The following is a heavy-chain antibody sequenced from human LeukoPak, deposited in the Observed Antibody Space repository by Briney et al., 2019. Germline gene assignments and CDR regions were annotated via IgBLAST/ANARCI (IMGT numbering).Heavy chain of an antibody. CDR3: ARSETYCGGDCYSPHFDY. J-gene: IGHJ4*02. V-gene: IGHV3-30-3*01. CDR1: GFTFSTYA. Sequence: GRSLRLSCAASGFTFSTYAMHWGRQAPGKGLEWVAVISYDGSNRYYADSVKGRFTISRDNSKNTLYLQVNSLRAEDTAVYYCARSETYCGGDCYSPHFDYWGPGTLVTVSS. CDR2: ISYDGSNR. D-gene: IGHD2-21*02.